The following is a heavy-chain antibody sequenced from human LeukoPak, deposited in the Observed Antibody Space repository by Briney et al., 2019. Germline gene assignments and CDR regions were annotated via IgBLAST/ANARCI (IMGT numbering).Heavy chain of an antibody. V-gene: IGHV1-3*01. CDR1: GYTFTSYA. Sequence: ASVKVSCKASGYTFTSYAMQWVRQAPGQRLEWMGWINAGNGNTKYSQKFQGRVTITRDTSASTAYMELSSLRSEDTAVYYCARDRGEGYYFDYWGQGTLVTVSS. CDR3: ARDRGEGYYFDY. D-gene: IGHD3-10*01. J-gene: IGHJ4*02. CDR2: INAGNGNT.